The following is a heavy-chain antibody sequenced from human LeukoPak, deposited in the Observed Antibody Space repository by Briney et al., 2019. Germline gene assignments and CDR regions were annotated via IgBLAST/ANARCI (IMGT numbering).Heavy chain of an antibody. CDR1: GFTVSSNY. Sequence: PGRSLRLSCAASGFTVSSNYMSWVRQAPGKGLEWVSVIYSGGSTYYADSVKGRFTISRDNSKNTLYLQMNSLRAEDTAVYYCARGKWGLLLGAFDIWGQGTMVTVSS. D-gene: IGHD1-26*01. V-gene: IGHV3-53*01. CDR2: IYSGGST. CDR3: ARGKWGLLLGAFDI. J-gene: IGHJ3*02.